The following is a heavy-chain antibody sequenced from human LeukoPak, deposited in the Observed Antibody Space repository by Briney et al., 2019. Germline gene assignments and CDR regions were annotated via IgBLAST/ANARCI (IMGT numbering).Heavy chain of an antibody. CDR2: IYYSRST. J-gene: IGHJ3*01. D-gene: IGHD1-26*01. CDR1: GGSVSSASYY. V-gene: IGHV4-61*01. Sequence: SETLSLTCTVSGGSVSSASYYWSWIRQPPGKGLEWVGYIYYSRSTNYSPSLKSRVTISVDTSKNQFSLKLYSVTAADTAVYYCAREYSGSSSLGASDVWGQGTMVTVSS. CDR3: AREYSGSSSLGASDV.